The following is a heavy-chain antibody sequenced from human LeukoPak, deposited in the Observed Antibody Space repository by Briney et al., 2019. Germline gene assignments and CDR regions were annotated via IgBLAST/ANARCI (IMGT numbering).Heavy chain of an antibody. CDR3: VKDRSHTVTYFDY. Sequence: GGSLRLSCAAAGFTFDDYAMHWVRQALGKGLEWVSVVGWGGDNTYYADSVKGRFTISRDNSKNSLYLQMKSLRTEDSALYYCVKDRSHTVTYFDYWGRGTLVTVSS. J-gene: IGHJ4*02. D-gene: IGHD4-11*01. CDR1: GFTFDDYA. V-gene: IGHV3-43D*03. CDR2: VGWGGDNT.